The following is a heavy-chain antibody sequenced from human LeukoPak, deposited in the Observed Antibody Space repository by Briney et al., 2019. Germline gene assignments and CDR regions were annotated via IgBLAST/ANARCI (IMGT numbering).Heavy chain of an antibody. CDR2: TVGSGPDT. CDR1: GFTFTNYA. CDR3: TKAPLRSCTGAFCYPFDY. D-gene: IGHD2-8*02. J-gene: IGHJ4*02. V-gene: IGHV3-23*01. Sequence: GGSLRLSCAASGFTFTNYAMSWVRQTPGKGLEWVSATVGSGPDTYHADSVKRRFTVSRNNSRNTLPLQMNSLRVEDTAVYYCTKAPLRSCTGAFCYPFDYWGQGTLVTVSS.